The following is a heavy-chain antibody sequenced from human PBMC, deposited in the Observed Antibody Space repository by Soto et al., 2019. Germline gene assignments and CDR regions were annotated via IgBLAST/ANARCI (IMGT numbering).Heavy chain of an antibody. D-gene: IGHD6-19*01. J-gene: IGHJ4*02. CDR1: GFTFSNYA. Sequence: HPGGSLRLSCAASGFTFSNYAMSWIRQAPGKGLEWVSAIGTAGDTYYPGSVKGRFTISRENAKNSLYLQMNSLRAGDTAVYYCARAFGYSSGSNYYFDYWGQGTLVTVSS. CDR3: ARAFGYSSGSNYYFDY. CDR2: IGTAGDT. V-gene: IGHV3-13*01.